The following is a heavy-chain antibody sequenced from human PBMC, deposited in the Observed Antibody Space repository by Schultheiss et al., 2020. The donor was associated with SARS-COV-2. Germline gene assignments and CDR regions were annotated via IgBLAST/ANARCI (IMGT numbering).Heavy chain of an antibody. V-gene: IGHV4-59*12. D-gene: IGHD3-22*01. J-gene: IGHJ4*02. CDR1: GGSISSYY. CDR3: ARGPHYDSSGTS. CDR2: IYHSGST. Sequence: SETLSLTCTVSGGSISSYYWSWIRQPPGKGLEWIGSIYHSGSTNYNPSLKSRVTISVDTSKNQFSLKLSSVTAADTAVYYCARGPHYDSSGTSWGQGTLVTVSS.